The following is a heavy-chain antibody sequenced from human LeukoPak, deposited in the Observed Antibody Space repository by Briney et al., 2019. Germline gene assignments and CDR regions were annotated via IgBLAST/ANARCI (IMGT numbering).Heavy chain of an antibody. CDR1: GGTFSSYT. D-gene: IGHD6-19*01. J-gene: IGHJ4*02. Sequence: SVKVSCKASGGTFSSYTISWVRQAPGQGLEWMGRIIPILGIANYAQKFQGRVTITADKSTSTAYMELSSLRSEDTAVYYCARDSGGWQQGGYWGQGTLVTVSS. CDR2: IIPILGIA. CDR3: ARDSGGWQQGGY. V-gene: IGHV1-69*04.